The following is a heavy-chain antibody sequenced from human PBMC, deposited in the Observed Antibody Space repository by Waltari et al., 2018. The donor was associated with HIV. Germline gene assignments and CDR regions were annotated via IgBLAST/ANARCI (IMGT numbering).Heavy chain of an antibody. CDR2: IYYSGST. J-gene: IGHJ4*02. Sequence: QLQLQESGPGLVKPSETLSLTCPVSGGSISSTSYYWGWIRQPPGKGLEWIGSIYYSGSTYYNPSLKSRVTISVDTSKNQFSLKLSSVTAADTAVYYCARLGGELRDYWGQGTLVTVSS. CDR3: ARLGGELRDY. D-gene: IGHD1-7*01. V-gene: IGHV4-39*01. CDR1: GGSISSTSYY.